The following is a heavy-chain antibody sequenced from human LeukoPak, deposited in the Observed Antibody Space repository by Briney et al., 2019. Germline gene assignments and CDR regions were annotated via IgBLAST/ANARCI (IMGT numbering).Heavy chain of an antibody. D-gene: IGHD6-19*01. CDR3: ARGGAPYSSGWFNWFDP. V-gene: IGHV4-39*07. Sequence: SETLSLTCTVSGGSIGSSSYYWGWIRQPPGKGLAWIGSIYHSGNTYYNPSLKSRVTISVDTSDNQFSLKLNSVTAADTAVYYCARGGAPYSSGWFNWFDPWGQGTLVTVSS. CDR1: GGSIGSSSYY. CDR2: IYHSGNT. J-gene: IGHJ5*02.